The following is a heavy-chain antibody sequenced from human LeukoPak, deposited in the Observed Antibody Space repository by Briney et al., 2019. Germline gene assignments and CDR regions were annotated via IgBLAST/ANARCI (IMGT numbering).Heavy chain of an antibody. CDR1: GGSISSNNW. CDR3: ARVNINNWHSCDY. D-gene: IGHD1-1*01. Sequence: SGTLSLTCAVSGGSISSNNWWGWVRQPPGKGLEWIGEIYHSGSPNYNPSLKSRVTISVDKSRNHFSLNLSSVTTADTAVYYCARVNINNWHSCDYWGQGTLVTVSS. V-gene: IGHV4-4*02. J-gene: IGHJ4*02. CDR2: IYHSGSP.